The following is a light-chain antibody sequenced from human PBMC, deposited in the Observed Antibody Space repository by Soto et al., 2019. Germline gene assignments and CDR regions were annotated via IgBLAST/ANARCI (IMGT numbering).Light chain of an antibody. CDR2: EVS. Sequence: QSALTQPASVSGSPGQSLTISCTGTSSDVGGYDYVSWCQQRPGKAPTLMISEVSNRPSGVSNRFSGSKSGNTASLTISGLQAEDEADYYCTSYTGSSTPYVFGTGTKVTVL. CDR1: SSDVGGYDY. J-gene: IGLJ1*01. CDR3: TSYTGSSTPYV. V-gene: IGLV2-14*01.